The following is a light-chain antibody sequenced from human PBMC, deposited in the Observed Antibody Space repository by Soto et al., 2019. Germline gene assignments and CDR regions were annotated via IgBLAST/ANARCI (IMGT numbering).Light chain of an antibody. Sequence: DIQMTQSPSSLSASVGDRVTFTCQASQDISDYLNWYQQKQGKAPDLLIYDAANLETGVPSRFSGNGSGTHFNVTISSLQPEDISTYYCQQYDSVPYTFGEGTKLQIK. CDR2: DAA. V-gene: IGKV1-33*01. CDR3: QQYDSVPYT. CDR1: QDISDY. J-gene: IGKJ2*01.